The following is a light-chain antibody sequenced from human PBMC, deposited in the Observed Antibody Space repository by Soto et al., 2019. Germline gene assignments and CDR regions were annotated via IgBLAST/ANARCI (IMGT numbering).Light chain of an antibody. CDR1: QSISSY. V-gene: IGKV1-5*01. CDR3: QQYNSYPIT. Sequence: DIHMTQSPSSLSASVGDRVTITFRASQSISSYLNWYQQKPGKAPKLLIYDASNLESGVPSRFGGSGSGTEFTLTISSLQPDDFATYYCQQYNSYPITFGQGTRLEIK. J-gene: IGKJ5*01. CDR2: DAS.